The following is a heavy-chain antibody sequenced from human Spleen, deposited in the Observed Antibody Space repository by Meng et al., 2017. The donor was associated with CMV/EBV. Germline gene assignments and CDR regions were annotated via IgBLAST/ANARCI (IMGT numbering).Heavy chain of an antibody. J-gene: IGHJ6*02. V-gene: IGHV3-9*01. Sequence: GGSLRLSCAASGFTFDDYAMHWVRQAPGKGLEWVSGISWNSGSIGYADSVKGRFTISRDNSKNTLYLQMNSLRAEDTAVYYCARDETRGMDVWGQGTTVTVSS. CDR2: ISWNSGSI. CDR1: GFTFDDYA. CDR3: ARDETRGMDV.